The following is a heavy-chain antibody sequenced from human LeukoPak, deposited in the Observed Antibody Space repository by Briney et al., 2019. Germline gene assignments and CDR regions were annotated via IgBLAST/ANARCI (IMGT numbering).Heavy chain of an antibody. J-gene: IGHJ4*02. D-gene: IGHD3-3*01. Sequence: SETLSLTCAVYGGSFSGYYWSWIRQPPGKGLEWIGEINHSGSTNYNPSLKSRVTISVDTSKNQFSLKLSSVTAADTAVYYCARDCFWSGYRWRSYYFDYWGQGTLVTVSS. CDR2: INHSGST. CDR1: GGSFSGYY. V-gene: IGHV4-34*01. CDR3: ARDCFWSGYRWRSYYFDY.